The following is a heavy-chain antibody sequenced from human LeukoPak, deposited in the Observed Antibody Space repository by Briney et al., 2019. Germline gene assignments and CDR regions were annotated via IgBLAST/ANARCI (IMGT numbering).Heavy chain of an antibody. D-gene: IGHD6-19*01. J-gene: IGHJ4*02. CDR3: ARDFGWAFDY. V-gene: IGHV3-48*02. CDR1: GFTFRSYS. Sequence: GSLSLSCSASGFTFRSYSMNWVRQAPGKGLEWVSYISGSNSPIDYADSVKGRFTISRDNSKNSLYLQMNSLRDEDTAVYYCARDFGWAFDYWGQGALVTVSS. CDR2: ISGSNSPI.